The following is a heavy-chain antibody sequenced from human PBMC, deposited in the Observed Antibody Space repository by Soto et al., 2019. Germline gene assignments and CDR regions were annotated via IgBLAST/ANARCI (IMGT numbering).Heavy chain of an antibody. CDR2: INHSGST. V-gene: IGHV4-34*01. CDR1: GGSFSGYY. Sequence: QVQLQQWGAGLLKPSETLSLTCAVYGGSFSGYYWSWTRQPPGKGLEWIGEINHSGSTNYNPSLKSRVTISVDTSKNQFSLKLSSVTAADTAVYYCAAIVVVPAGDAFDIWGQGTMVTVSS. D-gene: IGHD2-2*01. J-gene: IGHJ3*02. CDR3: AAIVVVPAGDAFDI.